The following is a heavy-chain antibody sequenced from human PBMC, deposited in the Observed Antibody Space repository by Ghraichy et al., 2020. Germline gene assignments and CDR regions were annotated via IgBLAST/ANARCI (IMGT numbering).Heavy chain of an antibody. CDR2: ISGSGGSI. CDR1: GVTFSNFA. V-gene: IGHV3-23*01. Sequence: GGSLRLSCAVSGVTFSNFAMAWVRQAPGKGLEWVSTISGSGGSIWYADSGKGRFIISGDNSRSTFYLQMNSLRAEDTAVYYCAKGQGSGSYINRAFNIWGRGPPVTVS. CDR3: AKGQGSGSYINRAFNI. J-gene: IGHJ2*01. D-gene: IGHD1-26*01.